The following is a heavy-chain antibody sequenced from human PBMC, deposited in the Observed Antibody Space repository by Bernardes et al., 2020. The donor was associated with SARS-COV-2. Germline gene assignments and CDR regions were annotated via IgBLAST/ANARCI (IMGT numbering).Heavy chain of an antibody. CDR2: INKDGREK. D-gene: IGHD2-8*01. J-gene: IGHJ2*01. CDR1: GFTASSHW. V-gene: IGHV3-7*01. CDR3: ARGCTNDVCYSWFFDL. Sequence: GGSLRLSCAASGFTASSHWMSWVRQAPGKGLEWVASINKDGREKRYVDSVKGRFTISTDNAQNSLYLQMSSLRDEDTAVYYCARGCTNDVCYSWFFDLWGRGTLVTVSS.